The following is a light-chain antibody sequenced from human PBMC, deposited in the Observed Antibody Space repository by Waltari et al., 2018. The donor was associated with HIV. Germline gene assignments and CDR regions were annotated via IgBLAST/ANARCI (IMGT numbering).Light chain of an antibody. CDR1: SDDVGAYNY. J-gene: IGLJ3*02. V-gene: IGLV2-8*01. Sequence: QSALTQPPSASGSLGQSVIISCTGTSDDVGAYNYVSWYQQLPGKAPKLMIFEVTDRPSGVPARFSGSKSGTTASLTVSGLQAEDGAVYFCRSYAGYNTWLFGGGTYLTVL. CDR2: EVT. CDR3: RSYAGYNTWL.